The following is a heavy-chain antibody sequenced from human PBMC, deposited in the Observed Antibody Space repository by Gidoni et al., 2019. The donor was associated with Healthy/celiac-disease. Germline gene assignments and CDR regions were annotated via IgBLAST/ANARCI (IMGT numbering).Heavy chain of an antibody. CDR1: GYSFTSYW. CDR3: ARHENSYGQENYYYGMDV. Sequence: EVQLVQSGAEVKKPGESLKISCKGSGYSFTSYWIGWVRQMPGKGLEWMGIIYPGDSDTRYSPSFQGQVTISADKSISTAYLQWSSLKASDTAMYYCARHENSYGQENYYYGMDVWGQGTTVTVSS. J-gene: IGHJ6*02. CDR2: IYPGDSDT. V-gene: IGHV5-51*01. D-gene: IGHD5-18*01.